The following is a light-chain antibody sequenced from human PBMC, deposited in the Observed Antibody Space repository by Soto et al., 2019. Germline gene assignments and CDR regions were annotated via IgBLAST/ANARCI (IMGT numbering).Light chain of an antibody. V-gene: IGKV1-5*01. Sequence: DIQFTQSPSTLSASVGDRVTITCRASQSISNWLAWYEQKPGKAPRLVIYDASSLESGVPSRFSGSRSGTEFTLTISSLQPDDLATYYCQQYIIYPTFGQGTKVDIK. CDR2: DAS. J-gene: IGKJ1*01. CDR3: QQYIIYPT. CDR1: QSISNW.